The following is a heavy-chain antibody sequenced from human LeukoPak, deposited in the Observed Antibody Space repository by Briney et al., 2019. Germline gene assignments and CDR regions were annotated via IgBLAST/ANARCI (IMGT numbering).Heavy chain of an antibody. CDR2: IYYSGTT. CDR1: GGSFSGYY. V-gene: IGHV4-31*11. J-gene: IGHJ4*02. Sequence: SETLSLTCAVYGGSFSGYYWSWIRQHPGRGLGWIGYIYYSGTTYYNPSLKSRVIISADTSKNQFSLTLSSVTAADTAMYYCARARSAAGNFDYWGQGILVTVSA. CDR3: ARARSAAGNFDY. D-gene: IGHD6-13*01.